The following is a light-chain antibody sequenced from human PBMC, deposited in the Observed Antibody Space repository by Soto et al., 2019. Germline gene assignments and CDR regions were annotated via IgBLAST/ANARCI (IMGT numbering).Light chain of an antibody. CDR2: GAS. J-gene: IGKJ4*01. CDR3: QQYHHWPVT. Sequence: EIVMTQSPATLSVSPGERVTFSCRASQRIYSNLAWYQHTPGQAPRLLISGASTGATGLPSRFSGSGSGTDFTLTINSLQSEDVAVYYCQQYHHWPVTFGGGTKV. CDR1: QRIYSN. V-gene: IGKV3-15*01.